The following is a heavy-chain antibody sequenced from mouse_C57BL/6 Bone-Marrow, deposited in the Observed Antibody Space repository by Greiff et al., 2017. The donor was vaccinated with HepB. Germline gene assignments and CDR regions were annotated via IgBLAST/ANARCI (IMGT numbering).Heavy chain of an antibody. CDR3: ARGKGNSNPYYFDY. CDR2: IYPGSGNT. CDR1: GYTFTDYY. V-gene: IGHV1-76*01. Sequence: VQLVESGAELVRPGASVKLSCKASGYTFTDYYINWVKQRPGQGLEWIARIYPGSGNTYYNEKFKGKATLTAEKSSSTAYMQLSSLTSEDSAVYFCARGKGNSNPYYFDYWGQGTTLTVSS. D-gene: IGHD2-5*01. J-gene: IGHJ2*01.